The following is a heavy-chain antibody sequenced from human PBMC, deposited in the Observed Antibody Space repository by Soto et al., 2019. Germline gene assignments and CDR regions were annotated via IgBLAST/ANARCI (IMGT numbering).Heavy chain of an antibody. Sequence: PSETLSLTCTVSGGSISSYYWSWIRQPPGKGLEWIGYIYYSGSTNYNPSLKSRVTISVDTSKNPFSLKLSSLNAADTAVHYVSGEWGKQSNYDMGTWGRESRVAVSS. D-gene: IGHD3-16*01. J-gene: IGHJ6*04. CDR1: GGSISSYY. CDR3: SGEWGKQSNYDMGT. V-gene: IGHV4-59*01. CDR2: IYYSGST.